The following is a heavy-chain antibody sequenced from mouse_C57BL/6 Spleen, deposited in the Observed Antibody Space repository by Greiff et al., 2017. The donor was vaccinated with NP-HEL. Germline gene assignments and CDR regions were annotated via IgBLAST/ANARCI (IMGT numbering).Heavy chain of an antibody. CDR2: IYPGSGST. CDR3: ARWLPFDY. J-gene: IGHJ2*01. D-gene: IGHD2-2*01. Sequence: QVHVKQSGAELVKPGASVKMSCKASGYTFTSYWITWVKQRPGQGLEWIGDIYPGSGSTNYNEKFKSKATLTVDTSSSTAYMQLSSLTSEDSAVYYCARWLPFDYWGQGTTLTVSS. CDR1: GYTFTSYW. V-gene: IGHV1-55*01.